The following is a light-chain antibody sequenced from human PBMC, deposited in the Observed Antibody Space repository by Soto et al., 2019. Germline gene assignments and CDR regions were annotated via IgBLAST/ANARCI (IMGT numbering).Light chain of an antibody. CDR3: TSYTSSNSHVV. J-gene: IGLJ3*02. V-gene: IGLV2-14*03. CDR1: SSDVGAYDY. CDR2: DVS. Sequence: QSALTQPASVSESPGQSITISCTGTSSDVGAYDYVSWYQQHPGKAPKLMIYDVSNRPSGVSNRFSGSKSGNTASLTISGRQAEDEAHYSCTSYTSSNSHVVFGGGTKVTVL.